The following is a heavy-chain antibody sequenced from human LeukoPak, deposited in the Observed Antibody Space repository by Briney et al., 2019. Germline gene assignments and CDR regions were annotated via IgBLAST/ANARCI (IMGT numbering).Heavy chain of an antibody. V-gene: IGHV4-59*12. CDR1: GGSISSYY. CDR2: IYYSGST. Sequence: SETLSLTCTVSGGSISSYYWSWIRQPPGKGLEWIGYIYYSGSTSYNPSLKSRVTISVDTSKNQFSLKLSSVTAADTAVYYCARDLSRAPFDLWGRGTLVTVSS. D-gene: IGHD2/OR15-2a*01. J-gene: IGHJ2*01. CDR3: ARDLSRAPFDL.